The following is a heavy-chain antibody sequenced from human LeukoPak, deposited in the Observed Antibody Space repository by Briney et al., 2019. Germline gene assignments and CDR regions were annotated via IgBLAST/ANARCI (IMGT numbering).Heavy chain of an antibody. J-gene: IGHJ4*02. Sequence: KASETLSLTCSVSGASISSSWWNWIRQPPGKGLEWIANIFYRGSTNYNSSLKSRVITSVDASKNQLSLMLTSVTAADTAVYYCARRRGRTYFFDYWGQGILVTVSS. V-gene: IGHV4-59*08. CDR3: ARRRGRTYFFDY. CDR2: IFYRGST. CDR1: GASISSSW. D-gene: IGHD1-7*01.